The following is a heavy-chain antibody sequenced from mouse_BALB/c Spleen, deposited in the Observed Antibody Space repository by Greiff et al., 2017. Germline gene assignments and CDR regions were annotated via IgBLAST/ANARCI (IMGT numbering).Heavy chain of an antibody. Sequence: EVNVVESGGGLVQPGGSLRLSCATSGFTFTDYYMSLVRQPPGKALEWLGFIRNKANGYTTEYSASVKGRFTISRDNSQSILYLQMNTLRAEDSATYYCARDRIYDGYYDAMDYWGQGTSVTVSS. D-gene: IGHD2-3*01. CDR2: IRNKANGYTT. V-gene: IGHV7-3*02. J-gene: IGHJ4*01. CDR1: GFTFTDYY. CDR3: ARDRIYDGYYDAMDY.